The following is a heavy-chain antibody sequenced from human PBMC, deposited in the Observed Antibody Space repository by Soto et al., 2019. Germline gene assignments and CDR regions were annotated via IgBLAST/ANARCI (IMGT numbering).Heavy chain of an antibody. Sequence: SETLSLTCTVSGGSISSYYWSWIRQPAGRGLEWIGRIYAGGSTNYNHSLKSRVTMSVDTSKNQFSLRLTSVTAADTAVYYCARASVGPPGGGSWIMPFDFWGQGTLVTVSS. CDR1: GGSISSYY. CDR2: IYAGGST. V-gene: IGHV4-4*07. D-gene: IGHD2-15*01. CDR3: ARASVGPPGGGSWIMPFDF. J-gene: IGHJ4*02.